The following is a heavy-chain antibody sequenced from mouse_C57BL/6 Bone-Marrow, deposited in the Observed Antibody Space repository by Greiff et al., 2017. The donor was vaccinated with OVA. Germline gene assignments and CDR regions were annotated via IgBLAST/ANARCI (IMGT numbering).Heavy chain of an antibody. CDR2: INPNNGGT. D-gene: IGHD2-1*01. CDR1: GYTFTDYY. J-gene: IGHJ2*01. Sequence: VQLQQSGPELVKPGASVKISCKASGYTFTDYYMNWVKQSHGKSLEWIGDINPNNGGTSYNQKFKGKATLTVDKSSSTAYMELRSLTSEDSAVYYCARRGGGNYDYFDYWGQGTTLTVSS. V-gene: IGHV1-26*01. CDR3: ARRGGGNYDYFDY.